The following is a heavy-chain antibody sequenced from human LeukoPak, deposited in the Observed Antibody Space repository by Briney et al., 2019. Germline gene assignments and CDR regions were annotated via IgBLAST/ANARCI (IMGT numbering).Heavy chain of an antibody. V-gene: IGHV4-59*01. CDR2: IYYRGST. CDR1: GGSISTYY. J-gene: IGHJ3*02. Sequence: SETLSLTCTVSGGSISTYYWSWIRQSPGKGLEWIGYIYYRGSTNYNPSLKSRVPLSVDTSKNQFSLKLSSVTAADTAVYYCARDVGSSSWYTGFDIWGQGTTVTVSS. CDR3: ARDVGSSSWYTGFDI. D-gene: IGHD6-13*01.